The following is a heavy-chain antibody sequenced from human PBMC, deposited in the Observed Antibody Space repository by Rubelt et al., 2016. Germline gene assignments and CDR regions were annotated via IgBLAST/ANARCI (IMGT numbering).Heavy chain of an antibody. CDR3: AHSRAARFLDY. CDR1: GFSLSSSAVG. D-gene: IGHD6-6*01. CDR2: IYWNDDK. V-gene: IGHV2-5*01. J-gene: IGHJ4*02. Sequence: QITLKESGPTLVKTTQTLTLTCTFSGFSLSSSAVGVVWIRQPPGKALEWLALIYWNDDKRYSPSLMSRLTITKDTSKNQVVLTMTNMDPMDTATYYCAHSRAARFLDYWGQGTLVTVSA.